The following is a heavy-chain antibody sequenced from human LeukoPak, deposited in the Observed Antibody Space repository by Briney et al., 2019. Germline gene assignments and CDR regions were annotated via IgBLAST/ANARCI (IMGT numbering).Heavy chain of an antibody. V-gene: IGHV4-59*01. CDR2: IYYSGST. Sequence: PSETLSLTCTVSGVSISSYYWSWIRQPPGKGLEWIAYIYYSGSTNYNPSLKNRVTISLDTSKNQFSLKRISVIPPDTAVYYCARGHAWRYSYGNDYWGQGTLVTVSS. CDR1: GVSISSYY. J-gene: IGHJ4*02. CDR3: ARGHAWRYSYGNDY. D-gene: IGHD5-18*01.